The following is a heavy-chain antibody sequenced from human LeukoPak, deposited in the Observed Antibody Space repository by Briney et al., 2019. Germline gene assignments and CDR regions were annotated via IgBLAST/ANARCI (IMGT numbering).Heavy chain of an antibody. Sequence: TSETLSLTCSVSGASIGSKSYHWGWIRQPPGKGLEWIGTMYYSGTSHYNPSLNSRVTISVDTSKNQFSLKLRSVTAADTAVYYCASGGIAVAGTFDHWGLGTLVTVSS. CDR2: MYYSGTS. V-gene: IGHV4-39*01. D-gene: IGHD6-19*01. CDR1: GASIGSKSYH. CDR3: ASGGIAVAGTFDH. J-gene: IGHJ4*02.